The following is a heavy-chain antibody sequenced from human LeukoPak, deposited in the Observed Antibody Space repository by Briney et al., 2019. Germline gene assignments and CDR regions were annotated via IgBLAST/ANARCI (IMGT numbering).Heavy chain of an antibody. CDR3: ARHGKYYDSSGYYYVYYGMDV. D-gene: IGHD3-22*01. V-gene: IGHV4-34*01. Sequence: PSETLSLTCAVYGGSFSGYYWSWIRQPPGKGLEWIGEINHSGSTNYNPSLKSRVTISVDTSKNQFSLKLSSVTAADTAVYYCARHGKYYDSSGYYYVYYGMDVWGQGTTVTVSS. CDR1: GGSFSGYY. CDR2: INHSGST. J-gene: IGHJ6*02.